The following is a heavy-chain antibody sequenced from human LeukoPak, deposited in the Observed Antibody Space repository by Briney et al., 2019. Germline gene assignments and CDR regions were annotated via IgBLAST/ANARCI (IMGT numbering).Heavy chain of an antibody. D-gene: IGHD6-13*01. J-gene: IGHJ4*02. V-gene: IGHV3-48*03. CDR3: ARGSGIAAAGEENFDY. Sequence: GGSLRLSCAASGLTFSSYEMNWVRQAPGKGLEWVSYISSSGSTIYYADSVKGRFTISRDNAKNSLYLQMNSLRAEDTAVYYCARGSGIAAAGEENFDYWGQGTLVTVSS. CDR2: ISSSGSTI. CDR1: GLTFSSYE.